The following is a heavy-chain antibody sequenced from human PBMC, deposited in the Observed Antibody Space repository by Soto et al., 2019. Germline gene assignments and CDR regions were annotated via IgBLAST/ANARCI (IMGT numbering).Heavy chain of an antibody. CDR1: GFTFDGYA. V-gene: IGHV3-9*01. Sequence: EVQLVESGGGLVQPGRSLRLSCAASGFTFDGYAMHWVRQAPGKGLEWVSGISWNSGSIGYADSVKGRFTISRDNAKNSLYLQMNSLRAEDTALYYCAKGTWYQLLPFSYFDYWGQGTLVTVSS. CDR2: ISWNSGSI. J-gene: IGHJ4*02. CDR3: AKGTWYQLLPFSYFDY. D-gene: IGHD2-2*01.